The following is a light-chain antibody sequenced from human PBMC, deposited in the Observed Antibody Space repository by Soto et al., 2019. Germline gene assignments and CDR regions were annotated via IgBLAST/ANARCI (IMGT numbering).Light chain of an antibody. CDR3: CSYAGNYIYV. V-gene: IGLV2-14*01. Sequence: QSAPTQPASVSGSPGQSITISCTGTSSDIGSHDYVSWYQHHPGKAPKLIIYEVTNRPSGVSDRFSGSKSGSTASLTISGLQAEDEADYYCCSYAGNYIYVFGTGTKLTVL. CDR1: SSDIGSHDY. J-gene: IGLJ1*01. CDR2: EVT.